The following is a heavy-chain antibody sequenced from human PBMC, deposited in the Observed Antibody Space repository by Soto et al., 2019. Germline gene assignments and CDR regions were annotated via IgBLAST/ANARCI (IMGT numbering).Heavy chain of an antibody. V-gene: IGHV3-30*18. CDR1: GFTFSSFG. CDR2: ISYDGSDK. CDR3: AKNPELYAWGLEAYFDY. J-gene: IGHJ4*02. D-gene: IGHD3-16*01. Sequence: RRLSCVASGFTFSSFGMHWVRQAPCKGPEWVAVISYDGSDKYYADSVKGLFSISRDNSKNTLYLQMNSLRAEETAVYYCAKNPELYAWGLEAYFDYWGKGTLVTVSS.